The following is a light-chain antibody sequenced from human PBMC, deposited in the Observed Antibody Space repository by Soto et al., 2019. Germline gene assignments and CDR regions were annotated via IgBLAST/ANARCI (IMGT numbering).Light chain of an antibody. CDR3: QQRSNWYT. CDR2: DAS. CDR1: QNVSSY. J-gene: IGKJ2*01. V-gene: IGKV3-11*01. Sequence: EIVLTQSPATLSLSPGERATLSCRASQNVSSYLAWYQQKPGQAPRLLIYDASNRATGIPARFSGSGSGTDLTLTISRLEPEDFAVYYCQQRSNWYTFGQGTKLEIK.